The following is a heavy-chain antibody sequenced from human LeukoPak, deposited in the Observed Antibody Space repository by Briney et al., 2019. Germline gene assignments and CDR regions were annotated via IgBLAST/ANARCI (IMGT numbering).Heavy chain of an antibody. CDR3: ARGVLRSGSSYESPAHDAFDI. CDR1: GYTFTSYG. D-gene: IGHD1-26*01. V-gene: IGHV1-18*01. Sequence: ASVKVSCKASGYTFTSYGISWVRQAPGQGLEWMGWISAYNGNTNYAQKLQGRVTMTTDTSTRTAYMELRSLRSDDTAVYYCARGVLRSGSSYESPAHDAFDIWGQGTMVTVSS. J-gene: IGHJ3*02. CDR2: ISAYNGNT.